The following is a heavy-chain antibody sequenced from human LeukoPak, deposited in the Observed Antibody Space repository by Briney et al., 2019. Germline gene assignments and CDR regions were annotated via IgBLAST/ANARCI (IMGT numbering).Heavy chain of an antibody. Sequence: SETLSLTCTVSGGSFSGYYWNWIRQSPGKGLEWIGEINHSGSTHYNPSLKSRVTISVDTSQKQFSLRLTSVTAADTAVYYCARGRYLTTSGGAAAGFLDYWGQGSLVTVST. D-gene: IGHD6-13*01. CDR3: ARGRYLTTSGGAAAGFLDY. V-gene: IGHV4-34*01. CDR2: INHSGST. J-gene: IGHJ4*02. CDR1: GGSFSGYY.